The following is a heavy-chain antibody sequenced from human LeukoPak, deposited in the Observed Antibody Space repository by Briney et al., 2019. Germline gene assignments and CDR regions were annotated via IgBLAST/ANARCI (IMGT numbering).Heavy chain of an antibody. CDR3: ARDEPRITGPTDS. V-gene: IGHV1-18*01. J-gene: IGHJ4*02. D-gene: IGHD1-7*01. Sequence: GASVKVSYKPSGYTFDSCGITWVRQAPGQGLEWVGWISPYTGKTDYGQKFQGRVTMTTDTSTSTAYMELTSLRSDDTAVYYCARDEPRITGPTDSWGPGSLVTVSS. CDR2: ISPYTGKT. CDR1: GYTFDSCG.